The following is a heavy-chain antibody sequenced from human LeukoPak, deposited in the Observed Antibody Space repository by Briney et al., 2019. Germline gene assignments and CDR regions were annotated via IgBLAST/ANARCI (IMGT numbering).Heavy chain of an antibody. CDR2: INPNSGGT. J-gene: IGHJ4*02. V-gene: IGHV1-2*05. CDR1: GYTFTGYY. D-gene: IGHD6-19*01. Sequence: GASVKVSCMASGYTFTGYYMYWVRPAPGQGLEWMGRINPNSGGTNYAQKFQGRVTMTRDTPISTASIELSRQRSDDTHGYVCAREAIAVAGTIDYWGQGTLVTVSS. CDR3: AREAIAVAGTIDY.